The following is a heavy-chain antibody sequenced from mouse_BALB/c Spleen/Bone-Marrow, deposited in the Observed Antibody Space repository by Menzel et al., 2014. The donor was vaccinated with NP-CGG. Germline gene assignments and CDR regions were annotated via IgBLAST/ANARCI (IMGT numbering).Heavy chain of an antibody. V-gene: IGHV1-69*01. CDR3: ARTGYDYYFDY. J-gene: IGHJ2*01. CDR1: GYTFTDYW. D-gene: IGHD2-4*01. Sequence: QVQLQQPGAELVMPGASVKMSCKASGYTFTDYWMHWVKQRPGQGLEWICLIESSDSYTSYNQKFKGKATLTVDESSSTAYMQLSSLTSEDSAVYYCARTGYDYYFDYWGQGTTLTVSS. CDR2: IESSDSYT.